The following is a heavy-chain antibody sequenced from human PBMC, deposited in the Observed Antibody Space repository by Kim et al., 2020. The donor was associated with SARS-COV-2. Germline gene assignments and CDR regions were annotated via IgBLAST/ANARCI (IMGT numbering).Heavy chain of an antibody. Sequence: ASVKVSCKASGISFANWAFHWVRQAPGQGLEWMGWINGGNGNTKYSEKFQGRATITRDTSAKAVFLEMTSLTSEDTAVFYCATIHGSGRANWFDPWGQGT. CDR3: ATIHGSGRANWFDP. V-gene: IGHV1-3*01. J-gene: IGHJ5*02. D-gene: IGHD3-10*01. CDR1: GISFANWA. CDR2: INGGNGNT.